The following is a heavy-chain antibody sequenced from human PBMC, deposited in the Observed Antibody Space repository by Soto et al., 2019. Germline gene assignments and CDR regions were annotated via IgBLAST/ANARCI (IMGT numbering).Heavy chain of an antibody. J-gene: IGHJ6*02. CDR2: IYPGDSDT. Sequence: PGESLKISCKGSGYSFTSYWIGWVRQMPGKGLEWMGIIYPGDSDTRYSPSFQGQVTISADKSISTAYLQWSSLKASDTAMYYCARCIRGYSYGHYYYYGMDVWGQGTTVTVSS. CDR3: ARCIRGYSYGHYYYYGMDV. CDR1: GYSFTSYW. D-gene: IGHD5-18*01. V-gene: IGHV5-51*01.